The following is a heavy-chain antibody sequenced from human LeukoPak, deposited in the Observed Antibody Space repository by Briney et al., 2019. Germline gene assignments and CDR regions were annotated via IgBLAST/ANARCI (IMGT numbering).Heavy chain of an antibody. CDR2: IYTSGSN. CDR3: ARDRPRGAASTANWLDP. J-gene: IGHJ5*02. Sequence: SETLSLTCTVSGGSISSYYWSWIRQPAGKGLEWIGRIYTSGSNNYNPSLKSRVTMSVDTSKNQFSLKLSSVTAADTAMYYCARDRPRGAASTANWLDPWGQGTLVTVSS. D-gene: IGHD6-13*01. V-gene: IGHV4-4*07. CDR1: GGSISSYY.